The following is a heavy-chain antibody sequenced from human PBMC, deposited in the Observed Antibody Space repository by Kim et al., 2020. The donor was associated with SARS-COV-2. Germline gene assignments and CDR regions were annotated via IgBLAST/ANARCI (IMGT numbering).Heavy chain of an antibody. CDR1: GYTFTSYG. Sequence: ASVKVSCKASGYTFTSYGISWVRQAPGQGLEWMGWISAYNGNTNYAQKLQGRVTMTTDTSTSTAYMELRSLRSDDTAVYYCARATLYDYVWGSYRPNWFDPWGQGTLVTVSS. CDR3: ARATLYDYVWGSYRPNWFDP. CDR2: ISAYNGNT. D-gene: IGHD3-16*02. V-gene: IGHV1-18*01. J-gene: IGHJ5*02.